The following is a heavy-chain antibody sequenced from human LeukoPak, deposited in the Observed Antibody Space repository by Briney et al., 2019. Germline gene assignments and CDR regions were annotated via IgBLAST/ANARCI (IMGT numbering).Heavy chain of an antibody. D-gene: IGHD2-15*01. CDR1: GYTFTSYD. CDR2: MNPNSGNT. V-gene: IGHV1-8*01. Sequence: ASVKVSCKASGYTFTSYDINWVRQATGQGLEWMGWMNPNSGNTGYAQKFQGRVTMTRNTSISTAYMELSRLRSDDTAVYYCARSGGSDGIDYWGQRTLVTVSS. J-gene: IGHJ4*02. CDR3: ARSGGSDGIDY.